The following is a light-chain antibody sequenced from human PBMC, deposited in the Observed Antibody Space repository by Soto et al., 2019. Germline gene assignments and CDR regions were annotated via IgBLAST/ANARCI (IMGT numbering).Light chain of an antibody. V-gene: IGKV3D-20*01. J-gene: IGKJ4*01. CDR3: QQYGSSPLT. CDR1: QSISRSY. Sequence: DIVLTQSQATLSLSPGERATLSCGASQSISRSYLAWYQQRPGLAPRLLIYDASTRVTGIPDRFSGSGSGTDFTLTISRLEPEDFAVYYCQQYGSSPLTFGGGTKVEIK. CDR2: DAS.